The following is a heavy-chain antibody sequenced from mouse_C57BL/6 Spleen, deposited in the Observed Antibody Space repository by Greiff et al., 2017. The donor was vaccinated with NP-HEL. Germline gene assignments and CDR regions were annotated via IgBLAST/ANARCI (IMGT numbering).Heavy chain of an antibody. CDR2: ISNLAYSI. J-gene: IGHJ4*01. Sequence: EVKLQESGGGLVQPGGSLKLSCAASGFTFSDYGMAWVRQAPRKGPAWVAFISNLAYSIYYADTVTGRFTISRENAKNTLYLEMSSLTSEDTAIYYCARDDSFYAMDYWGQGTSVTVSS. V-gene: IGHV5-15*01. D-gene: IGHD2-4*01. CDR3: ARDDSFYAMDY. CDR1: GFTFSDYG.